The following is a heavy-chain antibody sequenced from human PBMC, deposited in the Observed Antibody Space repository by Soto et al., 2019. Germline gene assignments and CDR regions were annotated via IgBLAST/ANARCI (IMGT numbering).Heavy chain of an antibody. CDR2: ISSSSTTI. D-gene: IGHD3-16*02. CDR3: ARSMITFGGVIDDDY. V-gene: IGHV3-48*02. J-gene: IGHJ4*02. CDR1: GFTLSSYS. Sequence: GGSLRLSCAASGFTLSSYSMNWVRQAPGKGLEWVSYISSSSTTIYYADSVKGRFTTSRDNAKNSLYLQMNSLRDEDTAVYYCARSMITFGGVIDDDYWGQGTLVTVSS.